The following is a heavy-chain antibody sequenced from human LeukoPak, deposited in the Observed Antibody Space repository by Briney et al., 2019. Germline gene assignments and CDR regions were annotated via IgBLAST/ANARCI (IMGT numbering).Heavy chain of an antibody. CDR3: AKDSYYDSSGGTDY. CDR1: GFTFSSYA. V-gene: IGHV3-23*01. D-gene: IGHD3-22*01. CDR2: ISGSGGST. Sequence: PGGSLRLSCAASGFTFSSYAMSWVRQAPGKGLEWVSAISGSGGSTYYADSVKGRFTISRDNSKNTLYLQMNSLRAEDTAVYYCAKDSYYDSSGGTDYWGQGTLVTVSS. J-gene: IGHJ4*02.